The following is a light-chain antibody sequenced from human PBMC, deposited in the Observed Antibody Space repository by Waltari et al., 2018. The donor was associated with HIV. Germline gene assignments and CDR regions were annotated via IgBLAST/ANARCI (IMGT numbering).Light chain of an antibody. Sequence: QSPLTQPPSASGTPGQSVTISCPVASDAVGAYNSVSWYQQHPGKAPKLMIYEVSKRPSGVPDRFSGSKSGNTASLTVSGLQAEDEADYYCSSYAGSNNFGVFGGGTKLTVL. CDR2: EVS. V-gene: IGLV2-8*01. CDR3: SSYAGSNNFGV. J-gene: IGLJ2*01. CDR1: SDAVGAYNS.